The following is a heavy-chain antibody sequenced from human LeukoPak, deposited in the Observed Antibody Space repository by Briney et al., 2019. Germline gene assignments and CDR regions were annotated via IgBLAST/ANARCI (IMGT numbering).Heavy chain of an antibody. CDR2: IHYSGKT. Sequence: SETLSLTCTVSGGSISTYYWSWIRQPPGKGPEWIGYIHYSGKTNSNPSLKSRVTISVDTSKNQFSLKLSSVAAADTAVYYCARDYSSTWYYFDYWGQGTLVTVSS. CDR1: GGSISTYY. J-gene: IGHJ4*02. CDR3: ARDYSSTWYYFDY. V-gene: IGHV4-59*01. D-gene: IGHD6-13*01.